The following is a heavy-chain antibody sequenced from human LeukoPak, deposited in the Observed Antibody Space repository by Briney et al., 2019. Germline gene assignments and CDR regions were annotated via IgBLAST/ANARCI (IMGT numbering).Heavy chain of an antibody. CDR2: ISGSGGST. D-gene: IGHD2-2*02. V-gene: IGHV3-23*01. Sequence: PGGSLRLSCAASGFTFSSYAMSWVRQAPGKGLEWVSAISGSGGSTYYADSVKGRFTISRDNSKNTLYLQMNSLRAEDTAVYYCAKDPAPTSSYCSSTSCYKGGFDYWGQGTLVTVSS. CDR3: AKDPAPTSSYCSSTSCYKGGFDY. CDR1: GFTFSSYA. J-gene: IGHJ4*02.